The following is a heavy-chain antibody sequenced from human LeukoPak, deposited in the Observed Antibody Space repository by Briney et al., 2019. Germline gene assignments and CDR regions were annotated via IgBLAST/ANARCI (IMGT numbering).Heavy chain of an antibody. V-gene: IGHV3-11*03. J-gene: IGHJ3*02. D-gene: IGHD1-14*01. CDR3: ARQVSGAFDI. CDR1: GFTFSDYY. CDR2: ISSSGHYT. Sequence: GGSLTLSCAASGFTFSDYYLSWFRQAPGKGLEWVSYISSSGHYTHYAGSVKGRFTISRDSATNSLSLQMNSLRADDTAIYYCARQVSGAFDIWGDGTVVTVSS.